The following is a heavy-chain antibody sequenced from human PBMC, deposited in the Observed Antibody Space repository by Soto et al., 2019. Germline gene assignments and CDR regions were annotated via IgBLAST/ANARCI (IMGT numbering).Heavy chain of an antibody. Sequence: GESLKISCAASGFTFSSYWMSWVRQAPGKGLEWVANIKQDGSEKYYVDSVKGRFTISRDNAKNSLYLQMNSLRAEDTAVYYCARDSSGYYYYYYGMDVWGQGTTVTVSS. CDR2: IKQDGSEK. CDR1: GFTFSSYW. V-gene: IGHV3-7*01. J-gene: IGHJ6*02. D-gene: IGHD3-22*01. CDR3: ARDSSGYYYYYYGMDV.